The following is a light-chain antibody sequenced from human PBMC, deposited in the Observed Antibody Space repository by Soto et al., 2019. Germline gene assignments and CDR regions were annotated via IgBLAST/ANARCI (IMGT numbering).Light chain of an antibody. Sequence: IVLTQSPGTLFLSPGERATLSCRASQNIGTYLAWYQQKPGKAPSLLIFGASTRANGVPARFSGGGSGTDFTLTISRLDPADFAVYYCQQYGTSPRWTFGQGTKVEIK. CDR2: GAS. J-gene: IGKJ1*01. CDR3: QQYGTSPRWT. V-gene: IGKV3-20*01. CDR1: QNIGTY.